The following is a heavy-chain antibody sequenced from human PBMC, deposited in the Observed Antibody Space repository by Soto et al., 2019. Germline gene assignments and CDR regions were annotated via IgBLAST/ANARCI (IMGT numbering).Heavy chain of an antibody. Sequence: ASVTVSCKASGYIFTNYYIHWVRQAPGQGLEWMAIINPLPTSGSTNYAQKFQGRVTVTRDTSTSTVYMELSSLTSEDTAIYYCARDLTAAAYWGQGTLVTVSS. V-gene: IGHV1-46*01. CDR2: INPLPTSGST. J-gene: IGHJ4*02. D-gene: IGHD6-13*01. CDR3: ARDLTAAAY. CDR1: GYIFTNYY.